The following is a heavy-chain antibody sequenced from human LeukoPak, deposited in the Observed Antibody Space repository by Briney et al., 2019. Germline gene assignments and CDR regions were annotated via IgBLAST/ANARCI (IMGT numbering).Heavy chain of an antibody. D-gene: IGHD5-24*01. CDR3: ARDPERNYFDY. CDR2: INPSGGST. J-gene: IGHJ4*02. Sequence: ASVTLSCKASGYTFTSYYMHWVRQAPGQGLEWMGIINPSGGSTSYAQKFQGRVTMTRDTSTSTVYMELSSLRSEDTAVYYCARDPERNYFDYWGQGTLVTVSS. V-gene: IGHV1-46*01. CDR1: GYTFTSYY.